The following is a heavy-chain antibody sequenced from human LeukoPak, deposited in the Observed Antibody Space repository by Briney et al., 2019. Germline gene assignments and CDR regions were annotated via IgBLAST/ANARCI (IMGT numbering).Heavy chain of an antibody. Sequence: SETLSLTCTVSGGSISSYYWSWIRQPPGKGLEWIGYIYYSGSTYYNPSLKSRVTISVDTSKNQFSLKLSSVTAADTAVYYCARVLGPAVIDYWGQGTLVTVSS. V-gene: IGHV4-59*08. CDR1: GGSISSYY. CDR3: ARVLGPAVIDY. CDR2: IYYSGST. D-gene: IGHD3-3*02. J-gene: IGHJ4*02.